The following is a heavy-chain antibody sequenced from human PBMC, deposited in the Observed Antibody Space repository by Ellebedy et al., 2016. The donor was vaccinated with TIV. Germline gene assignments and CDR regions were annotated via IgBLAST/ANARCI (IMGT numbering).Heavy chain of an antibody. J-gene: IGHJ3*01. V-gene: IGHV5-51*01. CDR3: ARPSGHYYFEYSGYYGAFDV. Sequence: GESLKISXTGSGYRFTSYWIGWVRHMPGKGLEWMGSIYPGDSESRYGPSFQGQVTISVDNSINTAYLQWCSLKASDTAMYYCARPSGHYYFEYSGYYGAFDVWGPGTLVTVSS. CDR1: GYRFTSYW. D-gene: IGHD3-22*01. CDR2: IYPGDSES.